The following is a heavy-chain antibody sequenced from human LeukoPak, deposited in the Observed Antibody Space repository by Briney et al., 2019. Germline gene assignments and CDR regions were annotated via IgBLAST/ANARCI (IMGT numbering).Heavy chain of an antibody. CDR3: ARHPDHYYYYMDV. Sequence: SETLSLTCTVSGYSISNGYYWGWIRQPPGTGLEWIGSIYHSGSTYYNPSLKSRVTISVDTSKNQFSLKLSSVTAADTAVYYCARHPDHYYYYMDVWGKGTTVTISS. V-gene: IGHV4-38-2*02. CDR2: IYHSGST. J-gene: IGHJ6*03. D-gene: IGHD1-14*01. CDR1: GYSISNGYY.